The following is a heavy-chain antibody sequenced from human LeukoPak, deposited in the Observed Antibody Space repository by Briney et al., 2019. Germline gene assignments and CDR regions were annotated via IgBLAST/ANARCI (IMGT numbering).Heavy chain of an antibody. J-gene: IGHJ4*02. CDR1: GYPFSSYG. D-gene: IGHD1-26*01. CDR3: ASGAYYPFDF. V-gene: IGHV1-18*01. Sequence: ASVKVSCKGSGYPFSSYGTTWVRQAPGQGLEWVGYISAYSGNTQYGQNVQGRVTMTTETSTSTAYMELRNLRSDDTAVYFCASGAYYPFDFWGQGTLVTVSS. CDR2: ISAYSGNT.